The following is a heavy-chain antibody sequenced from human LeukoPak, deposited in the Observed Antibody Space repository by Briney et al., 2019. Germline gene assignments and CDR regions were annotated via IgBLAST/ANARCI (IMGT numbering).Heavy chain of an antibody. V-gene: IGHV3-23*01. J-gene: IGHJ4*02. Sequence: GGSLRLSCAASGFTFSSYAMSWVRQALGKGLEWVSAISGSGGSTYYADSVKGRFTISRDNSKNTLYLQMNSLRAEDTAVYYCAKDPAMVRGVIFEVFYFDYWGQGTLVTVSS. D-gene: IGHD3-10*01. CDR3: AKDPAMVRGVIFEVFYFDY. CDR2: ISGSGGST. CDR1: GFTFSSYA.